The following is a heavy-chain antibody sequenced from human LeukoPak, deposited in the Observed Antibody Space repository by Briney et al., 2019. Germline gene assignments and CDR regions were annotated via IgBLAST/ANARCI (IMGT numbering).Heavy chain of an antibody. J-gene: IGHJ4*02. CDR2: TRYDGSNK. Sequence: GGSLRLSCAASGFTFSSYGMHWVRQAPGKGLEWVAFTRYDGSNKYYADSVKGRFTISRDNSKNMLYLQMNSLRAEDRAVYYCAKDPQKWESYFDYWGQGTLVTVSS. V-gene: IGHV3-30*02. D-gene: IGHD1-26*01. CDR1: GFTFSSYG. CDR3: AKDPQKWESYFDY.